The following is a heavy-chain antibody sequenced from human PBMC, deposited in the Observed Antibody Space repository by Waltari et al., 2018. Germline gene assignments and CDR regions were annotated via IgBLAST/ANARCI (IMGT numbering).Heavy chain of an antibody. CDR2: IYNDGSK. V-gene: IGHV3-66*01. Sequence: EVQMVESGVGLVQPGGSLRLSCAVSGFTVSGNYISWVGQAPGKGLEWVSVIYNDGSKNYADSVKGRCTISRDNSKNTLDLLMNSLRAEDTAVYYCVRGPDSRGGKRHGMDVWGQGTMVTVSS. J-gene: IGHJ6*02. CDR3: VRGPDSRGGKRHGMDV. D-gene: IGHD3-16*01. CDR1: GFTVSGNY.